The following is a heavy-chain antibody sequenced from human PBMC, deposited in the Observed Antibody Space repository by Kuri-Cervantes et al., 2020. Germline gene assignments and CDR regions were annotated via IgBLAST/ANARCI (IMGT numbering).Heavy chain of an antibody. J-gene: IGHJ4*02. Sequence: GESLKISCAVSGFTVSSTFVNWVRQAPGKELEWVSVLYSGGNTYYADSVKGRFIITRDNSKNTLYLQMNSLRAEDTAVYYCATTRVGVTRVYFDYWGQGTLVTVSS. CDR1: GFTVSSTF. V-gene: IGHV3-66*01. CDR2: LYSGGNT. D-gene: IGHD1-26*01. CDR3: ATTRVGVTRVYFDY.